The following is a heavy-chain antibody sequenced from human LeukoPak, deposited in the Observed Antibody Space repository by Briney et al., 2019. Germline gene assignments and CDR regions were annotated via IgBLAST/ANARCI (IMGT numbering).Heavy chain of an antibody. CDR3: ARGGLVWVEGGWFDP. J-gene: IGHJ5*02. V-gene: IGHV3-21*01. Sequence: GGSLRLFCAASGFTFSSYTMNWVRQAPGKGLEWVSSISSSSSYIYYADSVKGRFTISRDNAKNSLYLQMNSLRAEDTAVYYCARGGLVWVEGGWFDPWGQGTLVTVSS. CDR1: GFTFSSYT. D-gene: IGHD1-26*01. CDR2: ISSSSSYI.